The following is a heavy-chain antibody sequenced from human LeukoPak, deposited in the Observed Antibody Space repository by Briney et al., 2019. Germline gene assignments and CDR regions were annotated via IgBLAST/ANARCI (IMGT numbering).Heavy chain of an antibody. CDR3: ARDHDRLYSSSWYYFDY. V-gene: IGHV1-2*02. D-gene: IGHD6-13*01. CDR1: GYTFTGHY. Sequence: ASVKVSCKASGYTFTGHYMHWVRQAPGQGLEWMGWINPNSGGTNYAQKFQGRVTMTRDTSISTAYMELSRLRSDDTAVYYCARDHDRLYSSSWYYFDYWGQGTLVTVSS. J-gene: IGHJ4*02. CDR2: INPNSGGT.